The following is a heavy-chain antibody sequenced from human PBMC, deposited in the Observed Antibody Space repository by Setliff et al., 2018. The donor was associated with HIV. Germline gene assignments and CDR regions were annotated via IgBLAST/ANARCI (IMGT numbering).Heavy chain of an antibody. J-gene: IGHJ4*02. CDR3: ARQPRWLQFPRYFDY. V-gene: IGHV4-39*01. CDR1: GASIGRRSDC. D-gene: IGHD5-12*01. Sequence: PSETLSLTCTVSGASIGRRSDCWGWIRQPPGKGLEWIGSFYYSWNTYYNLSLKSRVSISVDTSKNQFSLKLSSVTAADTAVYYCARQPRWLQFPRYFDYWGQGTLVTVSS. CDR2: FYYSWNT.